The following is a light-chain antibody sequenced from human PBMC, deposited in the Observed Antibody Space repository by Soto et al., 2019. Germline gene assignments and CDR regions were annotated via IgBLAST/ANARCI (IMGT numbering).Light chain of an antibody. J-gene: IGLJ3*02. V-gene: IGLV1-51*01. CDR2: DNN. CDR1: PSNIGNNY. CDR3: ATWDSSLSAWL. Sequence: QSVLTQPPSLSAAPGQTVTIPCSGGPSNIGNNYLPCYQQVAGTTPKLLIFDNNKRPSGIPDRFSRSKSGTSATLGIAGLQTGEAADYYCATWDSSLSAWLFGGGTKLTVL.